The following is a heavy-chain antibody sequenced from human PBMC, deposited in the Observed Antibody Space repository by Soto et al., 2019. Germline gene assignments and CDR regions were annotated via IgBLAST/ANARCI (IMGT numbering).Heavy chain of an antibody. D-gene: IGHD3-10*01. J-gene: IGHJ3*02. Sequence: GGSLRLSCAASGFTFCYAWTSWVRQAPGKGLEWVGRMKSNADGGTTDYAAPVKGRFTMSRDDSKNTLYLQMDSLKTEDTAVYYCTTDDYYDSGNYYKPFGDIWGQGTMVTVSS. CDR2: MKSNADGGTT. V-gene: IGHV3-15*01. CDR3: TTDDYYDSGNYYKPFGDI. CDR1: GFTFCYAW.